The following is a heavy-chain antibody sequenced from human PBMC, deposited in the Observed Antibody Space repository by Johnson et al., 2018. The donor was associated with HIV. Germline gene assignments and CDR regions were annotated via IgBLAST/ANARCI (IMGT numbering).Heavy chain of an antibody. CDR1: GFTFSSFW. D-gene: IGHD1-26*01. CDR3: ARGEAFDM. J-gene: IGHJ3*02. V-gene: IGHV3-7*01. Sequence: VRLVESGGGLVQPGGSLRLSCTGSGFTFSSFWLSWVRQAPGKGLEWLANINLDGSERFYVDSVKGRFTISRDNTKNSLYLQMNSLRAEDTAVYYCARGEAFDMWGQGTMVTVSS. CDR2: INLDGSER.